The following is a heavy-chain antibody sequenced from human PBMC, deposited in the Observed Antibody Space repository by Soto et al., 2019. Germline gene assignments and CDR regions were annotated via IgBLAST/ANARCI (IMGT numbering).Heavy chain of an antibody. CDR2: VNNDGTDT. CDR1: GFTFSNYW. CDR3: ARGGLQHALDV. J-gene: IGHJ6*02. Sequence: EVQLVESGGGLVQPGGSLRLSCAASGFTFSNYWMYWVRQAPGKGLVWVSRVNNDGTDTTHADSVKGRFTISRDNAENTLHLQMNSLRAEDTAVYYCARGGLQHALDVWGQGSTVTVSS. V-gene: IGHV3-74*03. D-gene: IGHD6-13*01.